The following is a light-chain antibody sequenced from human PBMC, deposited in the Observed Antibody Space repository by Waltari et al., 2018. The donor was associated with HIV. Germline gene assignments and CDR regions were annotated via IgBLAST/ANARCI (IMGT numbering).Light chain of an antibody. CDR3: QSYDSSLSAIRV. CDR2: GNK. J-gene: IGLJ3*02. V-gene: IGLV1-40*01. CDR1: SSKIGAVFD. Sequence: QSVLTQPPSVSAAPGQRVTISCTGNSSKIGAVFDIHWYQQLPGTAPKLLIYGNKNRPPWFRDRFAASRSDTSASLSSAGLQADDEADYYCQSYDSSLSAIRVFGGGTMLTVL.